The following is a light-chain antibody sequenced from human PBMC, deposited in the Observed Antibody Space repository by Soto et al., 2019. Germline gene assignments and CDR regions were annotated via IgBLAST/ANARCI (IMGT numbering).Light chain of an antibody. CDR2: RDN. J-gene: IGLJ2*01. Sequence: QSVLTQTPSVSGTPGQRVNISCSGSSSNNGRNYVYWYHQFPGMAPKLLIYRDNERPSGVSDRFSGSKSGTSASLAISGLRSGDEADYHCATWDDSLGGPVFGGGTKLTVL. CDR1: SSNNGRNY. CDR3: ATWDDSLGGPV. V-gene: IGLV1-47*01.